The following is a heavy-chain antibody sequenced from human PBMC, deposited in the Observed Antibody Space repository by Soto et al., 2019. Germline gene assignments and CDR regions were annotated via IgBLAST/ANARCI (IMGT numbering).Heavy chain of an antibody. D-gene: IGHD1-1*01. Sequence: ASVKVSCKASGYTFSTYGMHWVRQAPGQSFEWMGWLNGGTGQTRYSQRFQDRVIITRDTSASTGYMELSSLRSEDTAVYYCARGKGMEENYFYYGLDIWGQGTTVTVSS. CDR1: GYTFSTYG. J-gene: IGHJ6*02. CDR3: ARGKGMEENYFYYGLDI. CDR2: LNGGTGQT. V-gene: IGHV1-3*01.